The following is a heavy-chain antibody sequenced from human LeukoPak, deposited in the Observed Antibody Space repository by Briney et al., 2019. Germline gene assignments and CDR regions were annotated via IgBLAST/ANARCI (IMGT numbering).Heavy chain of an antibody. CDR3: ARDSRITGTFRRWFDP. CDR2: IYSGGST. Sequence: GGSLRLSCAASGFTFSSYSMNWVRQAPGKGLEWVSVIYSGGSTYYADSVKGRFTISRDNSKNTLYLQMNSLRAEDTAVYYCARDSRITGTFRRWFDPWGQGTLVTVSS. J-gene: IGHJ5*02. D-gene: IGHD1-20*01. CDR1: GFTFSSYS. V-gene: IGHV3-66*01.